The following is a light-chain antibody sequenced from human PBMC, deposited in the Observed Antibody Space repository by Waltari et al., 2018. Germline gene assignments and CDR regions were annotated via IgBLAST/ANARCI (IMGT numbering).Light chain of an antibody. CDR1: QAISNY. CDR2: AAS. Sequence: DIQMTQSPSSLSASVGDRGTITCRASQAISNYLAWYQQKPGKVLKLLIYAASILQSGVPSRFSGTGSGTGFSLTISSLQPEDVATYYCQKYNSAPLTFGGGTKVEIK. V-gene: IGKV1-27*01. J-gene: IGKJ4*01. CDR3: QKYNSAPLT.